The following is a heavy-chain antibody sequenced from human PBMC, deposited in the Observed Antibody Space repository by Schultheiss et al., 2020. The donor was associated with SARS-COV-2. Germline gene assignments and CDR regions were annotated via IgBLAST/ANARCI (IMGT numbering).Heavy chain of an antibody. Sequence: GGSLRLSCAASGFTFSSYGMHWVRQAPGKGLEWVSYISTSGVTIYYADSVKGRFTISRDNAKNTLYLQMNSLRAEDTALYYCAKATYYYDSSGGGFDYWGQGTLVTVSS. CDR3: AKATYYYDSSGGGFDY. J-gene: IGHJ4*02. CDR2: ISTSGVTI. D-gene: IGHD3-22*01. CDR1: GFTFSSYG. V-gene: IGHV3-48*04.